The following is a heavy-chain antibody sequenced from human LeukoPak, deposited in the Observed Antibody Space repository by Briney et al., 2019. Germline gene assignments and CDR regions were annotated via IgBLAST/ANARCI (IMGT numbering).Heavy chain of an antibody. D-gene: IGHD6-19*01. Sequence: PGGSLRLSCAASGFTFSSYGMHWVHQAPGKGLEWVAVISYDGSNKYYADSVKGRFTISRDNSKNTLYLQMNSLRAEDTAVYYCAKAEQWLGYYFDYWGQGTLVTVSS. CDR3: AKAEQWLGYYFDY. CDR2: ISYDGSNK. J-gene: IGHJ4*02. CDR1: GFTFSSYG. V-gene: IGHV3-30*18.